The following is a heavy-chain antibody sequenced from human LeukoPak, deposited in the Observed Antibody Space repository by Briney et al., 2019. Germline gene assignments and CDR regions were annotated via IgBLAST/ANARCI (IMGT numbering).Heavy chain of an antibody. CDR1: GGTFSSYA. D-gene: IGHD3-9*01. CDR3: TRDPSVDYDLLSHWFDP. J-gene: IGHJ5*02. CDR2: IISFFGAA. V-gene: IGHV1-69*13. Sequence: SVKVSCKASGGTFSSYAISWVRQAPGQGLEWMGGIISFFGAAHYIQKFQGRLTITADESTSTAYMELSSLTSEDTAVYYCTRDPSVDYDLLSHWFDPWGQGTLVTVSS.